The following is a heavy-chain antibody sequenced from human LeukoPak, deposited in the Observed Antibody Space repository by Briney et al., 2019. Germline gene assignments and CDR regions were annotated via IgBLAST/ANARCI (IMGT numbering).Heavy chain of an antibody. V-gene: IGHV1-69-2*01. D-gene: IGHD3-10*01. CDR1: GYTFSDYY. J-gene: IGHJ3*01. CDR3: ATSGRSSLAFDV. CDR2: VDPEDAKA. Sequence: ASVTISCKSSGYTFSDYYIHWVRQAPGGGVQWLGRVDPEDAKAVYSENLQGRVTITADSFSDSTYMFLSSLTSEDTAFYYCATSGRSSLAFDVWGQGTVVTVSS.